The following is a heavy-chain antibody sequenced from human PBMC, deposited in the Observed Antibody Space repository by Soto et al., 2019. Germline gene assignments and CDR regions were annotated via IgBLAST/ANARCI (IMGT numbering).Heavy chain of an antibody. CDR3: AKDAVAYNGEWDWFDL. CDR1: GFAFKNFA. D-gene: IGHD3-10*01. Sequence: EVQLLESGGGLVQPGGSLRLSCAASGFAFKNFAMSWVRQAPGKGMEWVSAIGGSGSSANYADPVKGRFTVSRDDSKSTLYLQMSGLRVVDTALYYCAKDAVAYNGEWDWFDLWGQGTLVTVSS. J-gene: IGHJ5*02. CDR2: IGGSGSSA. V-gene: IGHV3-23*01.